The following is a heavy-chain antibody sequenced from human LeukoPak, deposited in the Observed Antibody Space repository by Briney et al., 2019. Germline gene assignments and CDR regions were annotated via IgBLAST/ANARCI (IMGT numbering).Heavy chain of an antibody. Sequence: GASVKVSCKASGGTFSSYAISWVRQAPGQGLEWMGRIIPILGIANYAQKFQGRVTITADESTSTAYMELSSLRSEDTAVYYCASGRYYDFWSGYYNYYYYYMDVWGKGTTVTVSS. D-gene: IGHD3-3*01. CDR2: IIPILGIA. CDR1: GGTFSSYA. CDR3: ASGRYYDFWSGYYNYYYYYMDV. J-gene: IGHJ6*03. V-gene: IGHV1-69*04.